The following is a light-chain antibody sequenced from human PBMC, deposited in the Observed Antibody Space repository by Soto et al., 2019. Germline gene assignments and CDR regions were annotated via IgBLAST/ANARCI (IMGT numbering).Light chain of an antibody. Sequence: EIVLTQSPGTLSLSPGERATLSCRASQSVSSTYLAWYQHKPGQAPRLLIYGAATRAAGVPDRVSGSGSGTAFTLTISRLEPEDFAVYYCQQYGSSPLFTFGPGTKVNIK. CDR3: QQYGSSPLFT. CDR1: QSVSSTY. V-gene: IGKV3-20*01. CDR2: GAA. J-gene: IGKJ3*01.